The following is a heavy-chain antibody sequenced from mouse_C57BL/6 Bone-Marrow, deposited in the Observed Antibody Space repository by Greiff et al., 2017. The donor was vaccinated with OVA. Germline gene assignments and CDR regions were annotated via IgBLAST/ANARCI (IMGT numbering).Heavy chain of an antibody. CDR3: ARMTTALEEY. J-gene: IGHJ2*01. V-gene: IGHV1-22*01. D-gene: IGHD1-2*01. CDR1: GYTFTDYN. CDR2: INPNNGGT. Sequence: VQLQQSGPELVKPGASVKMSCKASGYTFTDYNMHWVKQSHGKSLEWIGYINPNNGGTSYNQKFKGKATLTVNKSSSTAYMELRTLTSEDSAVYYCARMTTALEEYWGQGTTLTVSS.